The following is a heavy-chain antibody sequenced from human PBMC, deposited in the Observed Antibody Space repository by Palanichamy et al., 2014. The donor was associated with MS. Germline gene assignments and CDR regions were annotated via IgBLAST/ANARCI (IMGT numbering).Heavy chain of an antibody. CDR2: ISGYNGNT. CDR3: ARAPRYCSSSMCFADFYGMDV. V-gene: IGHV1-18*01. D-gene: IGHD2-2*01. Sequence: QVQLVQSGPEVTKPGASVKVSCKTSGYTFTTYGISWVRQAPGEGLEWMGWISGYNGNTVYAQNLQGRVTMTTDKSTSTAYMELRSLRSDDTAVFYCARAPRYCSSSMCFADFYGMDVWGRGTTVTVS. J-gene: IGHJ6*02. CDR1: GYTFTTYG.